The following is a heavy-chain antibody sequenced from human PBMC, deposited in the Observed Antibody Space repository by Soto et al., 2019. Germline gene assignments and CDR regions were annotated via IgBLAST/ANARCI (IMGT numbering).Heavy chain of an antibody. CDR2: ISYDGSNK. D-gene: IGHD1-26*01. Sequence: LRLSCAASGFTFSIYGMHWVRQAPGKGLEWVAVISYDGSNKYYADSVKGRFTISRDNSKNTLYLQMNSLRAEDTAVYYCAKDVVGVTTSYYHGMDVWGQGTTVTVSS. CDR3: AKDVVGVTTSYYHGMDV. V-gene: IGHV3-30*18. CDR1: GFTFSIYG. J-gene: IGHJ6*02.